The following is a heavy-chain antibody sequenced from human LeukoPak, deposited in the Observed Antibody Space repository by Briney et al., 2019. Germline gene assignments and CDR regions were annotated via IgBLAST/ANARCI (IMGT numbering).Heavy chain of an antibody. CDR3: ARVSRAMTALYYYYYMDV. Sequence: SETLSLTCTVSGGSISSGSYYWSWIRQPAGKGLEWIGRIYTSGSTNYNPSLKSRVTISVDTPKNQFSLKLSSVTAADTAVYYCARVSRAMTALYYYYYMDVWGKGTTVTVSS. D-gene: IGHD2-2*01. CDR1: GGSISSGSYY. J-gene: IGHJ6*03. V-gene: IGHV4-61*02. CDR2: IYTSGST.